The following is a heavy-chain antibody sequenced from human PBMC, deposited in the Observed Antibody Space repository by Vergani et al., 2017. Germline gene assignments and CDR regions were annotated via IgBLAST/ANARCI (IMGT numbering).Heavy chain of an antibody. CDR2: IKSKTDGGTT. Sequence: EVQLVESGGGLVKPGGSLRLSCAASGFTFSNACLSWVRQAPGKGLEWVGRIKSKTDGGTTDYAAPVKGRVTISRDDSKNPLYLQMNSLKTEDTAVYYCTTVSGGHAKRRRLDYWGQGTLVTVSS. V-gene: IGHV3-15*01. CDR3: TTVSGGHAKRRRLDY. D-gene: IGHD3-10*01. J-gene: IGHJ4*02. CDR1: GFTFSNAC.